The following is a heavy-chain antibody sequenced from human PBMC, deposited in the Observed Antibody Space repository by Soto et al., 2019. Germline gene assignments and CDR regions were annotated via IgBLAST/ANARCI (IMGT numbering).Heavy chain of an antibody. CDR2: IYYSGST. V-gene: IGHV4-30-4*01. CDR1: GGSISSGDYY. D-gene: IGHD3-22*01. J-gene: IGHJ2*01. Sequence: QVQLQESGPGLVKPSQTLSLTCTVSGGSISSGDYYWSWIRQPPGKGLEWIGYIYYSGSTYYNPSLPSRVTISVDSAKNQFSLKLSSVTAADTAVYYCARDDSRYWYFDLWGRGTLVTVSS. CDR3: ARDDSRYWYFDL.